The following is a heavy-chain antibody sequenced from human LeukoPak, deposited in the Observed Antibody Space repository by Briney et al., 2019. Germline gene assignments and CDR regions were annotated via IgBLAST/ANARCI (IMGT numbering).Heavy chain of an antibody. CDR1: GGSISSGGYS. J-gene: IGHJ3*02. CDR2: IYHSGST. CDR3: ARARPYDAFDI. V-gene: IGHV4-30-2*01. Sequence: SGTLSLTCAVSGGSISSGGYSWSWIRQPPGKGLEWIGYIYHSGSTYYNPSLKSRVTISVDRSKNQFSLKLSSVTAADTAVYYCARARPYDAFDIWGQGTMVTVSS.